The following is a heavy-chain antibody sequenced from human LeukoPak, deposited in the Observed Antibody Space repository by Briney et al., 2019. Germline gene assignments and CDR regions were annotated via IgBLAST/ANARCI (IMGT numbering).Heavy chain of an antibody. Sequence: ASVKVSCKASLYRFTSCYMPWVRQAPGQGLEWMGWINPNSGVTNYAQNFQGRVSMTSDTSISTAYMELSSLRTDDTAIYYCATQQEVSGYFDYWGQGTLVTVSS. V-gene: IGHV1-2*02. D-gene: IGHD6-13*01. CDR1: LYRFTSCY. J-gene: IGHJ4*02. CDR2: INPNSGVT. CDR3: ATQQEVSGYFDY.